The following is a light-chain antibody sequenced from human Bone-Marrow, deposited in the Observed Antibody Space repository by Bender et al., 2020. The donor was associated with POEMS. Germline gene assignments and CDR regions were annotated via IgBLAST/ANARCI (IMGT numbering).Light chain of an antibody. CDR3: AVWDDSLNGWV. CDR1: SSDIGDHDY. J-gene: IGLJ3*02. Sequence: QSALTQPASVSGSPGQSITISCTGTSSDIGDHDYVSWYQQHPGTAPKLMIYDVTNRPWGISSRFSGSKSGNTASLTISGLQAEDEADYYCAVWDDSLNGWVFGGGTKLTVL. V-gene: IGLV2-14*03. CDR2: DVT.